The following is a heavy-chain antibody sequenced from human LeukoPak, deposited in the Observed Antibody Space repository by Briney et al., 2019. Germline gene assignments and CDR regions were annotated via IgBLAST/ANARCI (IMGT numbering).Heavy chain of an antibody. J-gene: IGHJ3*02. V-gene: IGHV1-18*01. Sequence: GASVMLSCKASGYTFTSYGISWVRQAPGQGLEWMGWISAYNGNTNFAQKLQGRITMTIDTATSKAYMKLRSLRSDDTAVYYCVRSGYCYGGTCHSGAFDIWGQGTVVTVSS. D-gene: IGHD2-15*01. CDR3: VRSGYCYGGTCHSGAFDI. CDR2: ISAYNGNT. CDR1: GYTFTSYG.